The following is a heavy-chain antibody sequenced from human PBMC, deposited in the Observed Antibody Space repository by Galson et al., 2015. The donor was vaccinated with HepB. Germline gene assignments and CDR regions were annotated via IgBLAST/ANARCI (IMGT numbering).Heavy chain of an antibody. CDR3: ASGKYDSGSDSYFDF. V-gene: IGHV3-21*01. CDR1: GFSFSSYS. J-gene: IGHJ4*02. CDR2: ISSSSIYI. Sequence: SLRLSCAASGFSFSSYSMNWVRQAPGKGLEWVSAISSSSIYIYQADSVKGRFTTSRDNAKNSLYLQMNSLRAEDTAVYYCASGKYDSGSDSYFDFWCQGTLVTVSS. D-gene: IGHD3-22*01.